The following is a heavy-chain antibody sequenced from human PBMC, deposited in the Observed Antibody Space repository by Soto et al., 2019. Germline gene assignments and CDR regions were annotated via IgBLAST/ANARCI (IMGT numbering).Heavy chain of an antibody. V-gene: IGHV3-21*01. CDR1: GFTFSSYS. Sequence: GGSLRLSCAASGFTFSSYSMNWVRQAPGKGLEWVSSISSSSSYIYYADSVKGRFTISRDNAKNSLYLQMNSLRAEDTAVYYCARDGGYCSGGSCPDKITSDNNWGQGTLVTVSS. D-gene: IGHD2-15*01. J-gene: IGHJ4*02. CDR3: ARDGGYCSGGSCPDKITSDNN. CDR2: ISSSSSYI.